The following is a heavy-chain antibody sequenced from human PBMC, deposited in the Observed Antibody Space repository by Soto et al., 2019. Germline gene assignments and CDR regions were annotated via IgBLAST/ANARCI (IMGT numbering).Heavy chain of an antibody. CDR1: GDTFTEYY. Sequence: QVQLMQSGAEVKKPGASVKVSCKASGDTFTEYYIHWVRQAPGQGLEWMGTVNPSGGHTTYAQDFRGRVTMTRDTSTSTLYMELTSLTSEDTAVYYCARGGHVVVVTAALDYWGQGTLVTVSS. V-gene: IGHV1-46*01. D-gene: IGHD2-21*02. CDR3: ARGGHVVVVTAALDY. J-gene: IGHJ4*02. CDR2: VNPSGGHT.